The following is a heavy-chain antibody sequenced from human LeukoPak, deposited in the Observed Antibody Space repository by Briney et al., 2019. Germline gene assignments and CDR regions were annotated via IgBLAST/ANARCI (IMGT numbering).Heavy chain of an antibody. CDR3: ASGASDISGYYVY. V-gene: IGHV1-69*05. D-gene: IGHD3-22*01. CDR1: GGTFSSYA. CDR2: IIPIFGTA. Sequence: ASVKVSCKASGGTFSSYAISWVRQAPGQGLEWMGGIIPIFGTANYAQKLQGRVTMTTDTSTSTAYMELRSLRSDDTAVYYCASGASDISGYYVYWGQGTLVTVSS. J-gene: IGHJ4*02.